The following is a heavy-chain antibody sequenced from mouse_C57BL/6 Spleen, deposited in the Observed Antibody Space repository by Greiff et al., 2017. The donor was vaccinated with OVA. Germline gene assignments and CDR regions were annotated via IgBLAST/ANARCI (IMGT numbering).Heavy chain of an antibody. CDR2: INYDGSST. Sequence: EVKLMESEGGLVQPGSSLKLSCTASGFTFNDYYMAWVRQVPEKGLEWVANINYDGSSTYYLDSLRSRFIISRDNTKNILYLQMSSLKSEDTATYYWARITSYYFDYWGQGTTLTVSS. V-gene: IGHV5-16*01. CDR3: ARITSYYFDY. J-gene: IGHJ2*01. D-gene: IGHD1-1*01. CDR1: GFTFNDYY.